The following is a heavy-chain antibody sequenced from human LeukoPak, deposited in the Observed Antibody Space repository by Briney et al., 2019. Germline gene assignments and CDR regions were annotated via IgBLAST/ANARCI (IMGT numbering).Heavy chain of an antibody. Sequence: PGGSLRLSCAASGFTLSSYGMHWVRQAPGKGLEWVAVISYGGSNKYYADSVKGRFTISRDNSKNTLYLQMNSLRAEDTAVYYCAKEGYSSSSLDYWGQGTLVTVSS. CDR2: ISYGGSNK. V-gene: IGHV3-30*18. D-gene: IGHD6-13*01. CDR3: AKEGYSSSSLDY. CDR1: GFTLSSYG. J-gene: IGHJ4*02.